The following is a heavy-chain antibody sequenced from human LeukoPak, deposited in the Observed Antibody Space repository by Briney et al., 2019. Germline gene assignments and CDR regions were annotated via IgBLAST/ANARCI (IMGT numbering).Heavy chain of an antibody. Sequence: GESLKISCKGSGYSFTSYWIGWVRQMPGKGLEWMGIIYPGDSDTRYSPSFQGQVTISADKSISTAYLQWSSLKASDTAMYYCARPRGCSSTSCANWFDPWGQGTLVTVSS. D-gene: IGHD2-2*01. J-gene: IGHJ5*02. CDR3: ARPRGCSSTSCANWFDP. CDR1: GYSFTSYW. V-gene: IGHV5-51*01. CDR2: IYPGDSDT.